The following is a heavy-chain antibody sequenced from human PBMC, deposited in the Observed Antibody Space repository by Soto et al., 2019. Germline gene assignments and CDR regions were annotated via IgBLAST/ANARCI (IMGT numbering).Heavy chain of an antibody. CDR2: ISGSGGST. CDR3: AKDASSGLTSFDL. J-gene: IGHJ2*01. CDR1: GFTFSSYA. D-gene: IGHD3-16*01. V-gene: IGHV3-23*01. Sequence: EVQLLESGGGLVQPGGSLRLSCAASGFTFSSYAMSWVRQAPGKGLEWVSSISGSGGSTYYADSVKGRFTISRDNSKNTLYLQMNSRRTEDTALYYCAKDASSGLTSFDLWGRGTLVTVSS.